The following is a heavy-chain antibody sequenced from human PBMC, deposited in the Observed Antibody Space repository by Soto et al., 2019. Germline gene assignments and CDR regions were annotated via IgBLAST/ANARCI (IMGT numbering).Heavy chain of an antibody. V-gene: IGHV3-64*01. D-gene: IGHD1-1*01. Sequence: EVQLVESGGGLVQPGGSLRLSCAASGFTFSSYAMHWVRQAPGKGLEYVSAISSNGGSTYYANYVKGRFTIPRDNSKNTLHIHMGSLRAADMAVYYCARDRAPVLSTGAFDIWGQGTTVTVSS. CDR3: ARDRAPVLSTGAFDI. J-gene: IGHJ3*02. CDR1: GFTFSSYA. CDR2: ISSNGGST.